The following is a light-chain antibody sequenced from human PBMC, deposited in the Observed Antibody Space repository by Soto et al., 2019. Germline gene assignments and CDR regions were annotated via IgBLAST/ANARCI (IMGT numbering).Light chain of an antibody. CDR1: QTISSW. Sequence: DIQMTQSPSTLSGSVGDRVTITCRASQTISSWLAWYQQKPGKAPKLLIYKASTLKSGVPSRFSGSGSGTEFTLTISSLQPDDFATYYCQQYNTYSTFGQGTK. CDR3: QQYNTYST. J-gene: IGKJ1*01. CDR2: KAS. V-gene: IGKV1-5*03.